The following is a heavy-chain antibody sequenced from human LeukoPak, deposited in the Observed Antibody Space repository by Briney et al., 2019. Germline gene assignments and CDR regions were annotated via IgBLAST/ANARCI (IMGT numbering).Heavy chain of an antibody. CDR3: ARFAYYCSSTSCYDFDY. D-gene: IGHD2-2*01. V-gene: IGHV4-34*12. Sequence: SETLSLTCAVYGGSFSGYYWSWIRQPPGKGLEWIGEIIHSGSTNYNPSLKSRVTISVDTSKNQFSLKLSSVTAADTAVYYCARFAYYCSSTSCYDFDYWGQGTLVTVSS. CDR1: GGSFSGYY. J-gene: IGHJ4*02. CDR2: IIHSGST.